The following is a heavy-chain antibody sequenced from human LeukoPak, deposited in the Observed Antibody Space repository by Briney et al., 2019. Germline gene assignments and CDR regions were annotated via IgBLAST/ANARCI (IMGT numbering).Heavy chain of an antibody. CDR1: GFTFSSYA. CDR2: ISSNGGST. J-gene: IGHJ4*02. CDR3: ARSSDYSSSPPFDY. D-gene: IGHD6-13*01. V-gene: IGHV3-64*01. Sequence: GGSLRLSCAASGFTFSSYAMHWVRQAPGKGLEYVSAISSNGGSTYYANSVKGRFTISRENSKNTLYLQMGSLRAEDMAVYYCARSSDYSSSPPFDYWGQGTLVTVSS.